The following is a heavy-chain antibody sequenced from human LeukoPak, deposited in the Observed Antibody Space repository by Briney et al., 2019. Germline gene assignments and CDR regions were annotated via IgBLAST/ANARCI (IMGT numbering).Heavy chain of an antibody. CDR3: ARLSSSWPNYYYYYMDV. CDR1: GGSISSYY. D-gene: IGHD6-13*01. J-gene: IGHJ6*03. V-gene: IGHV4-59*01. Sequence: PSETLSLTCTVSGGSISSYYWSWIRQPPGKELEWIVYIYYSGSTNYNPSLKSRVTISVDTSKNQFSLKLSSVTAADTAVYYCARLSSSWPNYYYYYMDVWGKGTTVTVSS. CDR2: IYYSGST.